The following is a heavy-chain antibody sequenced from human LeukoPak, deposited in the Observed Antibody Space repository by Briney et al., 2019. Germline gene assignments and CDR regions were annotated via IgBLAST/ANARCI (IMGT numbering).Heavy chain of an antibody. Sequence: AGGSLRLSCAASGFTFSDYWMHWVRQVPGKGLVWVSRINDDGRSTSEAVSVKGRFTISRDNAKNTLYLQMNSLRVEDTAIYYCARSAAGLDYWGQGTLVTVSS. D-gene: IGHD6-13*01. CDR1: GFTFSDYW. CDR3: ARSAAGLDY. CDR2: INDDGRST. V-gene: IGHV3-74*01. J-gene: IGHJ4*02.